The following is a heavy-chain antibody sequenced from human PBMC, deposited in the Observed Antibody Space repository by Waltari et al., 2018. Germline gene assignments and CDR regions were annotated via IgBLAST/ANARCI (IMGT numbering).Heavy chain of an antibody. CDR2: IIPMFGTA. CDR3: ARGGLYGQQLLESAFEI. Sequence: QVQLVQSGAELKKPGSSVKVSCKVSGGSFSTLAITWGRQAPGKGLEWMGGIIPMFGTANYAQKIQDRVTIKTDESMTTAYMHLSSLTSDDTAVYYCARGGLYGQQLLESAFEIWGQGTKVTVSS. J-gene: IGHJ3*02. CDR1: GGSFSTLA. D-gene: IGHD6-13*01. V-gene: IGHV1-69*05.